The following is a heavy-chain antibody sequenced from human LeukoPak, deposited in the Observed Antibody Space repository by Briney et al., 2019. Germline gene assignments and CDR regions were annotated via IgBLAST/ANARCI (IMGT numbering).Heavy chain of an antibody. V-gene: IGHV1-2*02. CDR2: INPNSGGT. Sequence: ASVKVSCKASGYTFTGYYMHWVRQAPGQGLEWMGWINPNSGGTNYAQKFQGRVTMTRDTSISTAYMELSRLRSDDTAVYYCARETAAAAGTLGSHYYYYGMDVWGQGTTVTVSS. D-gene: IGHD6-13*01. J-gene: IGHJ6*02. CDR1: GYTFTGYY. CDR3: ARETAAAAGTLGSHYYYYGMDV.